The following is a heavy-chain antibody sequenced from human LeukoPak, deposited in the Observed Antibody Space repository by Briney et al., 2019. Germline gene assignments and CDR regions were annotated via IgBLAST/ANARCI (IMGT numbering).Heavy chain of an antibody. CDR2: ISSSGNTI. Sequence: GGCLRLSCAASGFTFSSYEMNWVRQALGKGLVWVSYISSSGNTIYYADSVKGRFTISRDNAKNSLYLQMNSLRAEHTAVYYCASSGHYGDYFYYYMDVWGKGTTVTVSS. CDR3: ASSGHYGDYFYYYMDV. D-gene: IGHD4-17*01. J-gene: IGHJ6*03. CDR1: GFTFSSYE. V-gene: IGHV3-48*03.